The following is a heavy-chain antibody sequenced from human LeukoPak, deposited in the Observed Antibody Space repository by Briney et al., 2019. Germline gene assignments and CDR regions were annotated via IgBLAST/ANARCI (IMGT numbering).Heavy chain of an antibody. CDR2: ISYDGSNK. CDR1: GFTFSSYG. V-gene: IGHV3-30*18. CDR3: AKDRTPYYYDSSGTSLDY. D-gene: IGHD3-22*01. J-gene: IGHJ4*02. Sequence: GGSLRLSCAASGFTFSSYGMHWVRQAPGKGLEWVAVISYDGSNKYYADSVKGRFTISRDNPKNTLYLQMNSLRAEDTAVYYCAKDRTPYYYDSSGTSLDYWGQGTLVTVSS.